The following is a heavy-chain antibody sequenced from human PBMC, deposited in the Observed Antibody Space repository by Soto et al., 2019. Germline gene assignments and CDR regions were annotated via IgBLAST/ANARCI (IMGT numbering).Heavy chain of an antibody. CDR2: IYYSGST. D-gene: IGHD6-6*01. Sequence: SETLSLTCTVPGGSISSGDYYWSWIRQPPGKGLERIGYIYYSGSTYNSTSLKKRDTISVDTSKNQFSLKLSFVTAADTAVYYCARERPDGARLDPWGQGTLVTVS. CDR1: GGSISSGDYY. CDR3: ARERPDGARLDP. J-gene: IGHJ5*02. V-gene: IGHV4-30-4*01.